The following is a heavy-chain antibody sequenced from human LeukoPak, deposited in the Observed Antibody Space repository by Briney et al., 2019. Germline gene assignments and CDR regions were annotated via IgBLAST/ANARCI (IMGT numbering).Heavy chain of an antibody. Sequence: YDGNNKYYVDSVKGRFTISRDNSKNTLYLQMNSLRAEDTAVYYCARPSSSGWSLYAFDIWGQGTMVTVSS. D-gene: IGHD6-19*01. V-gene: IGHV3-33*05. CDR3: ARPSSSGWSLYAFDI. CDR2: YDGNNK. J-gene: IGHJ3*02.